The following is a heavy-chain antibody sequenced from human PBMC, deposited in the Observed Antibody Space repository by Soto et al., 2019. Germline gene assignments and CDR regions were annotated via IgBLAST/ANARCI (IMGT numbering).Heavy chain of an antibody. CDR3: ARDAYGYAQCYSTHPDS. CDR2: INPSGGST. V-gene: IGHV1-46*01. J-gene: IGHJ4*02. Sequence: QVQLVQSGAEVKKPGASMKVSCKASGYTFTSYYMHWVRQAPGQGLEWMGIINPSGGSTDYAQKFQGRVTMTRDTSTSIVSMDLSSLRSKATALYYCARDAYGYAQCYSTHPDSRCQGTLITVPS. CDR1: GYTFTSYY. D-gene: IGHD5-18*01.